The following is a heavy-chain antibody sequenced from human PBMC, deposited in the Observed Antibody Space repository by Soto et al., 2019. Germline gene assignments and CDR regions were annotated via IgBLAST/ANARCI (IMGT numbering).Heavy chain of an antibody. J-gene: IGHJ1*01. CDR1: GYTFTNYG. Sequence: ASVKVSCKASGYTFTNYGISWLRQAPGQGPEWMGWISGYNGNTKYARKVQGRVTLTTDTSASTAYMELRGLRSDDTAVYYCAGVGSSWSAEYYEHWGQGTLVTVSS. D-gene: IGHD6-13*01. CDR2: ISGYNGNT. CDR3: AGVGSSWSAEYYEH. V-gene: IGHV1-18*04.